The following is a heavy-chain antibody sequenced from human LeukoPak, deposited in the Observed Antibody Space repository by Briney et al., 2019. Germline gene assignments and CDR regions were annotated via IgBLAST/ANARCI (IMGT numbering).Heavy chain of an antibody. J-gene: IGHJ6*02. D-gene: IGHD3-22*01. CDR1: GFTVSSNY. CDR2: IYSGGGT. Sequence: PGGSLRLSCAASGFTVSSNYMSWVRQAPGKGLEWVSVIYSGGGTYYADSVKGRFTISRDNSKNTLYLQMNSLRAEDTAVYYCARVAPRVRYGMDVWGQGTTVTVSS. CDR3: ARVAPRVRYGMDV. V-gene: IGHV3-66*01.